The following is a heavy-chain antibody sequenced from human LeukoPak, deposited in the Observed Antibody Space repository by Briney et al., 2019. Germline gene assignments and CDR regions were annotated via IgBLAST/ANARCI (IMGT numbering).Heavy chain of an antibody. J-gene: IGHJ4*02. CDR1: GGSLSRSGYY. V-gene: IGHV4-39*01. CDR3: AKSGYDLEFDS. CDR2: IYYTGNT. D-gene: IGHD5-12*01. Sequence: SETLSLTCTVSGGSLSRSGYYWGWIRQPPGKGLEWIGSIYYTGNTYYNESLKSRVTMSADTSQKQFSLKLSSVTAADTAVYYCAKSGYDLEFDSWGQGTLITVSS.